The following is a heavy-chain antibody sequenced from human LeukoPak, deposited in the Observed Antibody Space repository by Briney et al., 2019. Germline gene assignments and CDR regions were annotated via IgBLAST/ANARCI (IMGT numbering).Heavy chain of an antibody. J-gene: IGHJ4*02. Sequence: GGSPRLSCAASGFTFSSYAMHWVRQAPGKGLEWVAVISYDGSNKYYADSVKGRFTISRDNSKNTLYLQMNSLRAEDTAVYYCARQSSGWLDFDYWGQGTLVTVSS. CDR3: ARQSSGWLDFDY. V-gene: IGHV3-30-3*01. D-gene: IGHD6-19*01. CDR2: ISYDGSNK. CDR1: GFTFSSYA.